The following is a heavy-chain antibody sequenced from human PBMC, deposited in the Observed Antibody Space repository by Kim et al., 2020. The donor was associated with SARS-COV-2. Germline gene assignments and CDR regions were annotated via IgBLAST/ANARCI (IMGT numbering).Heavy chain of an antibody. J-gene: IGHJ5*02. CDR1: GYTFTGYY. CDR3: ARDRDLLKFIAVAGTSVGGIDP. D-gene: IGHD6-19*01. V-gene: IGHV1-2*02. CDR2: INPNSGGT. Sequence: ASVKVSCKASGYTFTGYYMHWVRQAPGQGLEWMGWINPNSGGTNYAQKFQGRVTMTRDTSISTAYMELSRLRSDDTAVYYCARDRDLLKFIAVAGTSVGGIDPWGQGTLVTVSS.